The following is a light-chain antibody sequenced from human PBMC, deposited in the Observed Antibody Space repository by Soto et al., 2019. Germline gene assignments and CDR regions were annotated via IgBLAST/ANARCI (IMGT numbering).Light chain of an antibody. CDR2: EVS. CDR1: SSDVGGYNY. Sequence: QYVLTQPPSASGSPGQSVTISCTGTSSDVGGYNYVSWYQQHPGKAPTLMIYEVSKRPSGVPDRFSGSKSGNTASLTVSGLQAEDEADYYCCSYAGSNNLVFGGGTKVTVL. V-gene: IGLV2-8*01. CDR3: CSYAGSNNLV. J-gene: IGLJ2*01.